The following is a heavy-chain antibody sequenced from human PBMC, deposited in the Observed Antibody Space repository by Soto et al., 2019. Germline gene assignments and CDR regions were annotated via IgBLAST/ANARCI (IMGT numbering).Heavy chain of an antibody. CDR2: IYYTGST. J-gene: IGHJ3*02. CDR3: ASGPGSGSYLDAFDM. V-gene: IGHV4-59*01. D-gene: IGHD3-10*01. Sequence: PSETLSLTCTVSVGSISSYYWSWIRQPPGKGLEWIGYIYYTGSTNYNPSLKSRVTISVDTSKNQFSLNLSSVTAADTAVYYCASGPGSGSYLDAFDMWGQGTMVTVS. CDR1: VGSISSYY.